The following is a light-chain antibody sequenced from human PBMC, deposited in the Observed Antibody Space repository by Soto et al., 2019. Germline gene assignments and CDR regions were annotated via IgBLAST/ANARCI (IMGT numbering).Light chain of an antibody. CDR2: GAS. CDR3: QQYGSSPLT. Sequence: EIVLTQSPGTLSLSPGERATLSCRASQSVSSSYLAWYQQKPGQAPRLLIYGASSRTTVIPDRFSGSGSGTDFTLTISRLETEEFAVYYCQQYGSSPLTFGPGTKVDIQ. CDR1: QSVSSSY. V-gene: IGKV3-20*01. J-gene: IGKJ3*01.